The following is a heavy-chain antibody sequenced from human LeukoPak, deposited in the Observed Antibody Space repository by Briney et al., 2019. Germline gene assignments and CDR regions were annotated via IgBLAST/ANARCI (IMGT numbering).Heavy chain of an antibody. J-gene: IGHJ4*02. V-gene: IGHV3-64D*06. CDR1: GFTFSSYA. D-gene: IGHD3-9*01. CDR2: ISSNGSST. CDR3: VKHYDILTCTYDY. Sequence: GGSLRLSCSASGFTFSSYAMHWVRQAPGKGLEYVSAISSNGSSTYYADSVKGRFTISRDNSKNTLYLQMSSLRAEDTAVYYCVKHYDILTCTYDYWGQGTLVTVSS.